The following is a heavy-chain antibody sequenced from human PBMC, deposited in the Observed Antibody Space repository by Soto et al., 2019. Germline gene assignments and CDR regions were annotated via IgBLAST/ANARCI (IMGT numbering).Heavy chain of an antibody. CDR3: ARLDITMVRGVVKDGWFDT. CDR1: GYTFTSYD. V-gene: IGHV1-8*01. CDR2: MNPNSGNT. Sequence: ASVKVSCKASGYTFTSYDINWVRQATGQGLEWMGWMNPNSGNTGYAQKFQGRVTMTRNTSISTAYMELSSLRSEDTAVYYCARLDITMVRGVVKDGWFDTWGPGTLVTVSS. D-gene: IGHD3-10*01. J-gene: IGHJ5*02.